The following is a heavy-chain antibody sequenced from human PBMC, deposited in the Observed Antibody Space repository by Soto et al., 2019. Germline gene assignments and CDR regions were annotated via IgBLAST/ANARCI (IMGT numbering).Heavy chain of an antibody. J-gene: IGHJ4*02. CDR2: IFYTGST. Sequence: PSETLSLTCTVSGGSISTYWSWIRQPPGKGLEWLGYIFYTGSTTYNPSLKSRVTISIDTSKNQFSLKLHSVTAADTAVYYCARHKGTVTVYGGGYGSEFDYWGQGILVTVSS. D-gene: IGHD5-12*01. CDR1: GGSISTY. V-gene: IGHV4-59*08. CDR3: ARHKGTVTVYGGGYGSEFDY.